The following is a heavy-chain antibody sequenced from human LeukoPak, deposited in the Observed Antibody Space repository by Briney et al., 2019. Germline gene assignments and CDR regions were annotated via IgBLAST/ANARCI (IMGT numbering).Heavy chain of an antibody. CDR2: IIPIFGTA. Sequence: GASVKVSCKASGYTFTSNYIHWVRQAPGQGLEWMGGIIPIFGTANYAQKFQGRVTITADESTSTAYMELSSLRSEDTAVYYCAGYSSGWSGIFDYWGQGTLVTVSS. CDR3: AGYSSGWSGIFDY. V-gene: IGHV1-69*13. J-gene: IGHJ4*02. CDR1: GYTFTSNY. D-gene: IGHD6-19*01.